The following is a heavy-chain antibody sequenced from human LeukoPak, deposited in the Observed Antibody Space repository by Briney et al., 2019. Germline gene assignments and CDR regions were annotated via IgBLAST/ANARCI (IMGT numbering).Heavy chain of an antibody. CDR1: GFIFSSYG. CDR2: IWSDGSNK. V-gene: IGHV3-33*01. Sequence: PGRSLRLSCAASGFIFSSYGMYWVRQAPGKGLEWVTNIWSDGSNKYYADSVKGRLTISRDNSKNTLYLQMNSLRAEDTAVYYCARGLFNYDSSGLNYWGQGTLVTVSS. D-gene: IGHD3-22*01. CDR3: ARGLFNYDSSGLNY. J-gene: IGHJ4*02.